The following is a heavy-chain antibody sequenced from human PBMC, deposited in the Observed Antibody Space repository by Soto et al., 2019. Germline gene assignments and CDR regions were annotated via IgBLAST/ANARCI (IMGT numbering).Heavy chain of an antibody. CDR2: ISGSGATT. D-gene: IGHD3-16*01. V-gene: IGHV3-23*01. J-gene: IGHJ5*02. CDR1: GFIFSNNA. CDR3: AKRPFGRLDP. Sequence: EVQLLESGGGLVQPGGSLRLSCAASGFIFSNNAMTWVRQAPGKGLEWVSTISGSGATTYYADSVKGRFTISRDNSKNTLYLQMNSLRAEDTAVYYCAKRPFGRLDPWGLGTLVTVSS.